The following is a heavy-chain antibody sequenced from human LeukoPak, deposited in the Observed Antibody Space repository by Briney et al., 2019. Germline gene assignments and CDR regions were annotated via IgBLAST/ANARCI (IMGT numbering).Heavy chain of an antibody. CDR3: ARHVSDFWSGYLFDY. CDR1: GGSISSYY. D-gene: IGHD3-3*01. J-gene: IGHJ4*02. V-gene: IGHV4-4*09. CDR2: IYTSGST. Sequence: SETLPLTCTVSGGSISSYYWSWIRQPPGKGLEWIGYIYTSGSTNYNPSLKSRVTISVNTSKNQFSLKLSSVTAADTAVYYCARHVSDFWSGYLFDYWGQGTLVTVSS.